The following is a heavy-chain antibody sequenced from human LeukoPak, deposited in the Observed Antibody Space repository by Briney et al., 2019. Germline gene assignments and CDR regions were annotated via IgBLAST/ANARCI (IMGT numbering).Heavy chain of an antibody. J-gene: IGHJ6*02. CDR1: GFTFSGSD. CDR3: ATGPLNDYGMGD. Sequence: GGSLRLSCAASGFTFSGSDMHWVRQAPGKGLKWVAVIWHDGSIESYADSVKGRFTVSRDNSKTTLYLQMNSLRAEDMAVYYCATGPLNDYGMGDWGQGTTVTVSS. CDR2: IWHDGSIE. V-gene: IGHV3-33*03.